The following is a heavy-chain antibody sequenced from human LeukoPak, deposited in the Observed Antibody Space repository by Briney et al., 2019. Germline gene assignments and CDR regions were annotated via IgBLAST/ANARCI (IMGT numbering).Heavy chain of an antibody. Sequence: ASVKVSCKASGYTLTSYGISWVRQAPGQGLEWMGWISAYNGNTNYAQKLQGRVTMTTDTSTSTAYMELRSLRSDDTAVYYCARSITVTSPIPIPNLFDYWGQGTLVTVSS. V-gene: IGHV1-18*01. J-gene: IGHJ4*02. CDR3: ARSITVTSPIPIPNLFDY. CDR2: ISAYNGNT. CDR1: GYTLTSYG. D-gene: IGHD4-17*01.